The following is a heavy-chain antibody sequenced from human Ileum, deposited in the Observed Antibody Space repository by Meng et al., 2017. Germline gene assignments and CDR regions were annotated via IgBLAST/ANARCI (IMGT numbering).Heavy chain of an antibody. CDR2: VFDSGTT. Sequence: SGPGLGRPSYSLSLSFAVSRGSASVRSYYWTWIRQPPGKGLEWIGYVFDSGTTKYNPSLSSRVTISSDTSKNRFSLELTSVTAADTAVYYCATDVYGDGLAYLDHWGQGSLVTVSS. J-gene: IGHJ4*02. CDR3: ATDVYGDGLAYLDH. V-gene: IGHV4-61*01. D-gene: IGHD4-17*01. CDR1: RGSASVRSYY.